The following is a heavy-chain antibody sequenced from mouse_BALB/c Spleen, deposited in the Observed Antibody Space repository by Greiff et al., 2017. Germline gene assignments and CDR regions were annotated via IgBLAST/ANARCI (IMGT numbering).Heavy chain of an antibody. CDR1: GYTFTSYY. CDR3: TRKKYGNYDAMDY. J-gene: IGHJ4*01. Sequence: QVQLQQSGAELVKPGASVKLSCKASGYTFTSYYMYWVKQRPGQGLEWIGEINPSNGGTNFNEKFKSKATLTVDKSSSTAYMQLSSLTSEDSAVYYCTRKKYGNYDAMDYCGQGTSVTVSS. CDR2: INPSNGGT. D-gene: IGHD2-10*02. V-gene: IGHV1S81*02.